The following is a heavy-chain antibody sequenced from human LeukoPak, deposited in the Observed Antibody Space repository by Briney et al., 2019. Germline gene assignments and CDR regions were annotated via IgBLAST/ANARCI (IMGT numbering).Heavy chain of an antibody. J-gene: IGHJ5*02. D-gene: IGHD2-2*01. Sequence: GGSLRLSCAASGFTFSSYSMNWVRQAPGKGLDWVSSISSSSSYIYYADSVKGRFTISRDNAKNSLYLQMNSLRAEDTAVYYCARGGLFVVVPAAIRGYNWFDPWGQGTLVTVSS. CDR3: ARGGLFVVVPAAIRGYNWFDP. CDR2: ISSSSSYI. CDR1: GFTFSSYS. V-gene: IGHV3-21*01.